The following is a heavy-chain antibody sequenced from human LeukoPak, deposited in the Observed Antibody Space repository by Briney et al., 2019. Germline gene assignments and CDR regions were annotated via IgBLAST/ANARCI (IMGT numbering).Heavy chain of an antibody. V-gene: IGHV4-59*08. CDR1: GGSISSYY. CDR3: ARLSEFVPDY. J-gene: IGHJ4*02. CDR2: IYYSGST. D-gene: IGHD2-2*01. Sequence: SETLSLTCTVSGGSISSYYWSWIRQPPGKGLEWIGYIYYSGSTNYNPSLTSRVTISVDTSKNQFSLKLSSVTAADTAVYYCARLSEFVPDYWGQGTLVTVSS.